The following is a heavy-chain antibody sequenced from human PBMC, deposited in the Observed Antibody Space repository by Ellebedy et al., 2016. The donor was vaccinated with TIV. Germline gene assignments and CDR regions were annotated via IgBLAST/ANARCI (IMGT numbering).Heavy chain of an antibody. CDR2: IYPGDSDI. V-gene: IGHV5-51*01. CDR3: ARHAGSWFSGGSKAVVY. Sequence: GESLKISCKGFGYSFTDYWIGWVRQMPGKGLEWMWIIYPGDSDIRYSPSFQGQVTISADKSISTAYLQWSSLKASDTAMYYCARHAGSWFSGGSKAVVYWGQGTLVTVSS. CDR1: GYSFTDYW. J-gene: IGHJ4*02. D-gene: IGHD6-13*01.